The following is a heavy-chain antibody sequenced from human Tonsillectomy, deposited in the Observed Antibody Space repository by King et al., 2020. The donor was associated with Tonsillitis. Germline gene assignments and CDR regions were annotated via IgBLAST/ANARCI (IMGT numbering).Heavy chain of an antibody. CDR2: ISSSGIST. J-gene: IGHJ6*02. D-gene: IGHD2-2*01. Sequence: VQLVESGGGLVQPGGSLRLSCAASGFTFSSYAMSWVRQAPGKGLEWVSTISSSGISTYYADSVKGRFTISRDNSKNSLYLQMNSLRAEDTAVYFCANGGVACSSTVCYESLKYCYYGMDVWGQGTTVTVS. V-gene: IGHV3-23*04. CDR1: GFTFSSYA. CDR3: ANGGVACSSTVCYESLKYCYYGMDV.